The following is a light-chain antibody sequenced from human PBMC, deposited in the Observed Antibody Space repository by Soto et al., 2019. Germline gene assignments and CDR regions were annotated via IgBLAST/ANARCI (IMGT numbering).Light chain of an antibody. Sequence: NFMLTQPHSVSESPGKTATISCTRSSGSIASNYVRWYQQRPGSAPTTVIYEDSQRPSGVPDRFSGSIDSSSNSASLIISGLKTEDEADYYCQSYDSTNVIFGGGTKLTVL. J-gene: IGLJ2*01. CDR1: SGSIASNY. CDR3: QSYDSTNVI. V-gene: IGLV6-57*04. CDR2: EDS.